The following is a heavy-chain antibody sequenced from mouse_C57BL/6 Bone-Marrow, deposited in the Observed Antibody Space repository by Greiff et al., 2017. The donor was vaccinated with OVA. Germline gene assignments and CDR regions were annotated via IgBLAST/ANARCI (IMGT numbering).Heavy chain of an antibody. Sequence: QVQLQQSGPELVKPGASVKISCKASGYSFTSYYIHWVKQRPGQGLEWIGWIYPGSGNTKYNEKFKGKATLTADTSSSTAYMQLSSLTSEDSAVYYCARENWDLYFDVWGTGTTVTVSS. V-gene: IGHV1-66*01. J-gene: IGHJ1*03. CDR2: IYPGSGNT. CDR1: GYSFTSYY. CDR3: ARENWDLYFDV. D-gene: IGHD4-1*01.